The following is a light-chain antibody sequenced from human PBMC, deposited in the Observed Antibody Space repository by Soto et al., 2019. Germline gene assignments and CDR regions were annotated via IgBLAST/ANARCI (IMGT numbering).Light chain of an antibody. CDR2: GIS. V-gene: IGKV3-15*01. CDR3: QQYSKWPIT. J-gene: IGKJ5*01. Sequence: EMGMTKSPSILSVSTGESATLSCRASQSVNSNYLAWYQQHPGQPPRLLIYGISTRATGIPARFSGSGSGTEFSLTISSLQSEDFAVYYCQQYSKWPITFGHGTQLEIK. CDR1: QSVNSN.